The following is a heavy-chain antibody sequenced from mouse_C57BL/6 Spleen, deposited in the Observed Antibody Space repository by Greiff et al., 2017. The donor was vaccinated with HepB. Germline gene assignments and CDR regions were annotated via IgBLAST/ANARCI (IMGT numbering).Heavy chain of an antibody. J-gene: IGHJ1*03. V-gene: IGHV1-82*01. CDR3: ARVYYGSSYGYFDV. CDR1: GYAFSSSW. Sequence: QVQLQQSGPELVKPGASVKISCKASGYAFSSSWMNWVKQRPGKGLEWIGRIYPGDGDTNYNGKFKGKATLTADKSSSTAYMQLSSLTSEDSAVYFGARVYYGSSYGYFDVWGTGTTVTVSS. D-gene: IGHD1-1*01. CDR2: IYPGDGDT.